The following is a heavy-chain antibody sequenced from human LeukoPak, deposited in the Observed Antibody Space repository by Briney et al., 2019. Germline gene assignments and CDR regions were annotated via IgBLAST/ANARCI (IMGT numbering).Heavy chain of an antibody. CDR3: VRDWGYDSSGYWQKYFDT. J-gene: IGHJ4*02. CDR2: INHDGSST. D-gene: IGHD3-22*01. V-gene: IGHV3-74*01. CDR1: GFTFTTFW. Sequence: GGSLRLSCATSGFTFTTFWMHWVRQAPGKGLVWVSRINHDGSSTNYADSVKGRFPISRDNAKNTVYLQMNSLRAEDTAVYYCVRDWGYDSSGYWQKYFDTWGQGTLVTVSS.